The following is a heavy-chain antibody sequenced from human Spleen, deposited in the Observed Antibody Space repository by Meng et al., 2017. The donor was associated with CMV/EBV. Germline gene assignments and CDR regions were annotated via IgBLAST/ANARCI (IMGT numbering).Heavy chain of an antibody. J-gene: IGHJ6*02. CDR2: ISAYNGNT. Sequence: ASVKVSCKASGYTFTSYGISWVRQAPGQGLEWMGWISAYNGNTNYAQKLQGRVTMTTDTSTSTAYMELRSLRSDDTAVYYCARDLRLAGRNPGDYGMDVWGQGTTVTVSS. CDR3: ARDLRLAGRNPGDYGMDV. CDR1: GYTFTSYG. D-gene: IGHD6-6*01. V-gene: IGHV1-18*01.